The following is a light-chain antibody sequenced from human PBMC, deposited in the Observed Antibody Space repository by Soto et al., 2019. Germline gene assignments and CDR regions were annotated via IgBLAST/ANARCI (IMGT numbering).Light chain of an antibody. CDR1: QSISSW. CDR2: DAS. Sequence: DIQMTQSPSTLSASVGDRVTITCRASQSISSWLAWYQQKPGKAPKLLIYDASSLESGVPSRFSGSGSGTEFTLTISSLQPDDFATYYCQQYNSYSPYTFGQGTKLKIK. V-gene: IGKV1-5*01. J-gene: IGKJ2*01. CDR3: QQYNSYSPYT.